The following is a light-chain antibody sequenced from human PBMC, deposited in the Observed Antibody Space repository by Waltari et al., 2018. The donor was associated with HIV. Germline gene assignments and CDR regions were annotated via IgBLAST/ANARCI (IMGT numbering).Light chain of an antibody. J-gene: IGKJ2*01. Sequence: EVVMTQSPATLSVSPGERATLSCRAGQSVSSNLAWYQQKPGQAPRRLIYGASTRDAGIPARFSGSGSGTEFTLTISSLQSEDFAVYYCQQYSNWPPVFTFGQGTKLEIK. CDR2: GAS. CDR1: QSVSSN. V-gene: IGKV3-15*01. CDR3: QQYSNWPPVFT.